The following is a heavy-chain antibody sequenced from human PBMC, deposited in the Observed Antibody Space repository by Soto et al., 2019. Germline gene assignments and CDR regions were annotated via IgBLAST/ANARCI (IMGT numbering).Heavy chain of an antibody. CDR2: ISYDGSNK. CDR1: GFTFSSYA. J-gene: IGHJ6*02. CDR3: ARSMVRGVISRYYYGMDV. V-gene: IGHV3-30-3*01. D-gene: IGHD3-10*01. Sequence: GGSLRLSCAASGFTFSSYAMHWVRQAPGKGLEWVAVISYDGSNKYYADSVKGRFTISRDNSKNTLYLQMNSLRAEDTAVYYCARSMVRGVISRYYYGMDVWGQGTTVTVSS.